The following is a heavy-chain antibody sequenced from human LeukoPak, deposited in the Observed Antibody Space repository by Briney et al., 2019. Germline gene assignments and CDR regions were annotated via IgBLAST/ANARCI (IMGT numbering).Heavy chain of an antibody. Sequence: GASVKVSCKASGYTFTSYGISWVRQAPGQGLEWMGWISAYNGNTNYAQKLQGRVTMTTDTSTSTAYMELRSLRSDDTAVYYCARSYYDFWSGYSPDDAFDIWGQGTMVTVSS. CDR1: GYTFTSYG. D-gene: IGHD3-3*01. J-gene: IGHJ3*02. CDR3: ARSYYDFWSGYSPDDAFDI. V-gene: IGHV1-18*01. CDR2: ISAYNGNT.